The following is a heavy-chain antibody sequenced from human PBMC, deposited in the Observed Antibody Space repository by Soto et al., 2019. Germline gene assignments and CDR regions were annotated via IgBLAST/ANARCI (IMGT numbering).Heavy chain of an antibody. V-gene: IGHV1-69*02. J-gene: IGHJ2*01. Sequence: QVQLVQSGAEVKKPGSSVKVSCKASGGTFSSYTISWVRQAPGQGLEWMGRIIPILGIANYAQKFQGRVTITADKSTSTAYMELSSLRSEDTAVYYCARGGTYDYGDYGAWYFDLWGRGTLVTVSS. CDR3: ARGGTYDYGDYGAWYFDL. D-gene: IGHD4-17*01. CDR1: GGTFSSYT. CDR2: IIPILGIA.